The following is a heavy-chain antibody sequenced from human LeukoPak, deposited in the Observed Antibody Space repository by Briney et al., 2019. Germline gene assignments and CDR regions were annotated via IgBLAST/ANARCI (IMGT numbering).Heavy chain of an antibody. CDR1: GGSFSGYY. CDR2: INHSGST. V-gene: IGHV4-34*01. CDR3: ARGADCSSTSCFDY. D-gene: IGHD2-2*01. Sequence: SETLSLTCAVYGGSFSGYYWSWIRQPPGKGLEWIGEINHSGSTNYNPSLKSRVTISVDTSKNQFSLKLGSVTAADTAVYYCARGADCSSTSCFDYWGQGTLVTVSS. J-gene: IGHJ4*02.